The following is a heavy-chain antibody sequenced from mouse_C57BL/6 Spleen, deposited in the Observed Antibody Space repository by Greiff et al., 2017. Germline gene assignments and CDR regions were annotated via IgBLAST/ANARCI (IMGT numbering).Heavy chain of an antibody. CDR2: IWTGGGT. D-gene: IGHD1-1*01. CDR1: GFSLISYA. J-gene: IGHJ1*03. V-gene: IGHV2-9-1*01. Sequence: VQGVESGPGLVAPSQSLSITCTVSGFSLISYAISWVRQPPGKGLEWLGVIWTGGGTNYNSALKSRLSISKDNSKSQVFLKMNSLQTDDTARYYCARKGITTVVATDWYFDVWGTGTTVTVSS. CDR3: ARKGITTVVATDWYFDV.